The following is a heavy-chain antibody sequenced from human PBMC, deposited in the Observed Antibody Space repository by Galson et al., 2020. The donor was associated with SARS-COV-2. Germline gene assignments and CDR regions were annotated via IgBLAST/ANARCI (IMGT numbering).Heavy chain of an antibody. Sequence: SETLSLTCAVYGGSFSGYYWSWIRQPPGKGLEWIGEINHSGSTNYNPSLKSRVTISVDTSKHQFSLKLSSVTAADTAVYYCARGWYYYDSSGYLPNWAFDYWGQGTLVTVSS. V-gene: IGHV4-34*01. CDR2: INHSGST. CDR3: ARGWYYYDSSGYLPNWAFDY. D-gene: IGHD3-22*01. J-gene: IGHJ4*02. CDR1: GGSFSGYY.